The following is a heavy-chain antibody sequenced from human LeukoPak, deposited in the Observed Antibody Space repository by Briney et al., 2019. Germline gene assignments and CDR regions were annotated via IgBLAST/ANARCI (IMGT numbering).Heavy chain of an antibody. CDR2: IYSGGST. Sequence: HWGSLRLSCAASGFSFSSYRMNWVRQAPGKGLEWVSVIYSGGSTYYADSVKGRFTISRDNSKNTLYLQMNSLRAEDTAVYYCARGHMITFGGVIVNGPEDYWGQGTLVTVSS. J-gene: IGHJ4*02. V-gene: IGHV3-66*02. CDR3: ARGHMITFGGVIVNGPEDY. CDR1: GFSFSSYR. D-gene: IGHD3-16*02.